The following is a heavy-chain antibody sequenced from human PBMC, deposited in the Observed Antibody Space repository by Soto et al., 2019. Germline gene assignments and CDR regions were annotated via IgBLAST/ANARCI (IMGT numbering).Heavy chain of an antibody. CDR3: AGSGYYHNSGMDV. CDR2: IYYGGTT. V-gene: IGHV4-59*12. CDR1: GGSFSPKY. D-gene: IGHD3-22*01. J-gene: IGHJ6*02. Sequence: PAETLSLTCTFSGGSFSPKYLTLTRQPPGKGLEWVGYIYYGGTTSYNPSLKSRVTISLETSKNQFSLKLSSVTAADTAVYYCAGSGYYHNSGMDVWGQGTTVTVSS.